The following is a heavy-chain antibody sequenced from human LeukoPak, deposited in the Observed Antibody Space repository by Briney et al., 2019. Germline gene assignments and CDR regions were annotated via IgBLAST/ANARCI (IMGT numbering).Heavy chain of an antibody. Sequence: PSETLSLTCTVSGGSISSYYWSWIRQPPGKGLEWIGYIYYSGSTNYNPSLKSRVTISEDTSKNQFSLKLSSVTAADTAVYYCARLGSGHDPNWFDPWGQGTLVTVSS. J-gene: IGHJ5*02. CDR3: ARLGSGHDPNWFDP. CDR1: GGSISSYY. V-gene: IGHV4-59*08. CDR2: IYYSGST. D-gene: IGHD3-10*01.